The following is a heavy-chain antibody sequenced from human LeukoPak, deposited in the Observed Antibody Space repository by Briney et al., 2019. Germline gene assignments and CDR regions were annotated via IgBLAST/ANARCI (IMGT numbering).Heavy chain of an antibody. CDR3: AREGGDRPMVKFDY. D-gene: IGHD5-18*01. J-gene: IGHJ4*02. V-gene: IGHV1-46*01. CDR1: GYTFTSYY. Sequence: ASVKVFCKASGYTFTSYYMNWVRQAPGQGLEWMGIINPSGGSTSYAQKFQGRVTMTRDMSTSTVYMELSSLRSEDTAVYYCAREGGDRPMVKFDYWGQGTLVTVSS. CDR2: INPSGGST.